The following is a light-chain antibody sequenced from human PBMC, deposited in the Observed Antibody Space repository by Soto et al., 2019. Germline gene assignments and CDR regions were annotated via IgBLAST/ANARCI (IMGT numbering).Light chain of an antibody. CDR1: SSDVGAYNY. V-gene: IGLV2-14*03. CDR3: SSYTTTSTWV. Sequence: QSALTQPASVSGSPGQSITISCTGTSSDVGAYNYVSWYQQHPGKAPKLMIYEVNNRPSGVSNRFSGSKSGSTASLTISGLQAEDEADYYCSSYTTTSTWVFGGGTKLTVL. J-gene: IGLJ3*02. CDR2: EVN.